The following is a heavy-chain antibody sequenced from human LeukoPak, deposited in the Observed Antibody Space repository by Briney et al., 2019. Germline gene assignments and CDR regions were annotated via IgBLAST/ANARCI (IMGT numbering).Heavy chain of an antibody. D-gene: IGHD5-24*01. J-gene: IGHJ1*01. CDR1: GYIFDDYG. CDR2: INWNGGST. CDR3: VRLGRDGYTYGAAY. Sequence: GGSLRLSCAGSGYIFDDYGMRWVRQAPGKGLEWVAGINWNGGSTGYAASVKGRCTISRDNAKTALYLEMNSLRVEDTALYYCVRLGRDGYTYGAAYWGQGALVTASS. V-gene: IGHV3-20*04.